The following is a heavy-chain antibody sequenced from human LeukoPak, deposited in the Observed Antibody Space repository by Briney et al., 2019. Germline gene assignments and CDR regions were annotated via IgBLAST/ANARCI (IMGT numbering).Heavy chain of an antibody. Sequence: GGSLRLSCAASGFTFSSYSMNWGREAPGEGLEWVSSISSSSSYIYYADTVKGRFTISRDNAKNSLYLQMNSLRAEDTAVYYCARVYYYDSSGYFYWGQGTLVTVSS. V-gene: IGHV3-21*01. D-gene: IGHD3-22*01. J-gene: IGHJ4*02. CDR1: GFTFSSYS. CDR3: ARVYYYDSSGYFY. CDR2: ISSSSSYI.